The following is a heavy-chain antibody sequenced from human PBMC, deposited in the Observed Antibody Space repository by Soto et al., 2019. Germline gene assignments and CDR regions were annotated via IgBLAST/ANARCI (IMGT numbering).Heavy chain of an antibody. CDR1: GGSISGYY. J-gene: IGHJ4*02. V-gene: IGHV4-59*08. CDR3: ARRGSGSYSDY. D-gene: IGHD3-10*01. CDR2: IYHSGDT. Sequence: SETLSLTCTVSGGSISGYYWSWIRQPPGKGLEWIAYIYHSGDTNYNPSLKSRVTISVDTPKNQFSLRLSSVTAADTAVYYCARRGSGSYSDYWGQGTLVTVSS.